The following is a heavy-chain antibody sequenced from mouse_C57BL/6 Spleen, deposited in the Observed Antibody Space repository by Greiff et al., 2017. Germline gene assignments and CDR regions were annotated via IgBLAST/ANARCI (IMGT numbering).Heavy chain of an antibody. J-gene: IGHJ3*01. V-gene: IGHV14-2*01. Sequence: EVKLMESGAELVKPGASVKLSCTASGFNIKDYYMHWVKQRTEQGLEWIGRIDPEDGETKYAPKFQGKATLTADTSSNTAYLQLSSLTSEDTAVYYCAGGYGEPSFAYWGQGTLVTVSA. CDR3: AGGYGEPSFAY. D-gene: IGHD2-2*01. CDR1: GFNIKDYY. CDR2: IDPEDGET.